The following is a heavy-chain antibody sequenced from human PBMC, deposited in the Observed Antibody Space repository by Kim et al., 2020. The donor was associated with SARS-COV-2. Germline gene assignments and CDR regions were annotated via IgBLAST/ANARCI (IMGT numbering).Heavy chain of an antibody. CDR3: ARDGYCSSTSCYKGSYDFWSCYDAFDI. D-gene: IGHD2-2*03. J-gene: IGHJ3*02. Sequence: GGSLRLSCAASGFTFSSYSMNWVRQAPGKGLEWVSYISSSSSTIYYADSVKGRFTISRDNAKNSLYLQMNSLRDEDTAVYYCARDGYCSSTSCYKGSYDFWSCYDAFDIWGQGTMVTVSS. CDR2: ISSSSSTI. V-gene: IGHV3-48*02. CDR1: GFTFSSYS.